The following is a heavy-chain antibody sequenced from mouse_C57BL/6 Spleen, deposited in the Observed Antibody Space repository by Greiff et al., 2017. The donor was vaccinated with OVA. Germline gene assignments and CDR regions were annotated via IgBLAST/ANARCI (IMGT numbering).Heavy chain of an antibody. Sequence: QVQLQQPGAELVMPGASVKLSCKASGYTFTSYWMHWVKQRPGQGLEWIGEIDPSDSYTNYNQKFKGKSTLTVDKSSSTAYMQLSSLTSEDSAVYDCARGGSITTVVGDWYFDVWGTGTTVTVSS. J-gene: IGHJ1*03. CDR2: IDPSDSYT. V-gene: IGHV1-69*01. CDR3: ARGGSITTVVGDWYFDV. D-gene: IGHD1-1*01. CDR1: GYTFTSYW.